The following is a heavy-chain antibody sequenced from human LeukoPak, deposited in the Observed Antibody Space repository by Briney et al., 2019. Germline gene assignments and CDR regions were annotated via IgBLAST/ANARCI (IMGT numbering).Heavy chain of an antibody. D-gene: IGHD2-15*01. CDR1: GYSFTSYW. Sequence: GXSLKISCKGSGYSFTSYWIGWVRQLPGKGLEWMGIIYPGDSDTRYSPSFQGQVTISADKSISTAYLQWSSLKASDTAMYYCARSLLKGGGYFDYWGQGTLVTVSS. J-gene: IGHJ4*02. CDR2: IYPGDSDT. V-gene: IGHV5-51*01. CDR3: ARSLLKGGGYFDY.